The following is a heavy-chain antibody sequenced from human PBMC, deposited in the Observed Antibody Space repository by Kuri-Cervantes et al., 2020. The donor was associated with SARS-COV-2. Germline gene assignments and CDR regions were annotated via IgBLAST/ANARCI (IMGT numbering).Heavy chain of an antibody. Sequence: ASVKVSCKASGYTFTSYYMHWVRQAPGKGLEWMGWFNPNSGGTNYAQKFQGRVTMTRDTSISTAYMELSRLRSDDTAVYYCARDLAWGGYYMDVWGKGTTVTVSS. CDR3: ARDLAWGGYYMDV. D-gene: IGHD7-27*01. J-gene: IGHJ6*03. CDR2: FNPNSGGT. V-gene: IGHV1-2*02. CDR1: GYTFTSYY.